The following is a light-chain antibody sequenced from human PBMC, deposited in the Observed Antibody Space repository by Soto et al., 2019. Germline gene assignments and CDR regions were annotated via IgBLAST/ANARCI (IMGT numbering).Light chain of an antibody. Sequence: DIVMTQTPLSLPVTLGQPASISCRSSRSLVHFDGNTYLSWLQQRPGQPPRLLISKISKRGSGVPDRFSGSGAGTDFTLRISRVEAEDVGVYYCMQARQFPFTFGPGTTVDFK. CDR1: RSLVHFDGNTY. J-gene: IGKJ3*01. CDR2: KIS. CDR3: MQARQFPFT. V-gene: IGKV2-24*01.